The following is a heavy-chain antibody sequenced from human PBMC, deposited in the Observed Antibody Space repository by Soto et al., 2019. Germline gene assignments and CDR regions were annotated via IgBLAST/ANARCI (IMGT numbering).Heavy chain of an antibody. Sequence: PGESLKISCKGSGYSFTSYWIGWVRQMPGKGLEWMGIIYPGDSDTRYSPSFQGQVTISADKSISTAYLQWSSLKASDTAMYYCARFFLWLSESSSSTVYYYYGMDVWGQGTTVTVSS. V-gene: IGHV5-51*01. J-gene: IGHJ6*02. CDR3: ARFFLWLSESSSSTVYYYYGMDV. D-gene: IGHD6-6*01. CDR2: IYPGDSDT. CDR1: GYSFTSYW.